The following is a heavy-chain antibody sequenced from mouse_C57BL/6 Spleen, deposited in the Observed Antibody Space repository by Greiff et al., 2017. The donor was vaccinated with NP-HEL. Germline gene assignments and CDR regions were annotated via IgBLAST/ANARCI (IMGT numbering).Heavy chain of an antibody. J-gene: IGHJ2*01. Sequence: EVKLMESGGGLVKPGGSLKLSCAASGFTFSSYAMSWVRQTPEKRLEWVATISDGGSYTYYPDNVKGRFTISRDNAKNNLYLQMSHLKSEDTAMYYCAREGLRASYFDYWGQGTTLTVSS. V-gene: IGHV5-4*01. D-gene: IGHD1-1*01. CDR1: GFTFSSYA. CDR3: AREGLRASYFDY. CDR2: ISDGGSYT.